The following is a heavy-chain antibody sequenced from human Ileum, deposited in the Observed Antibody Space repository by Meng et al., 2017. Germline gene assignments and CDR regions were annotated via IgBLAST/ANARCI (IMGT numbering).Heavy chain of an antibody. CDR1: GPSIGSSAW. Sequence: QVRLRGRLPGPVAPSGPRSLTCAVLGPSIGSSAWCSWIRQPPGKELEWIAEMTLGGRPNYDPSLKCRVPMSVDKSNDHLSLQLTSVTAADTAVYYCAHIFDSWGQGTLVTVSS. V-gene: IGHV4-4*02. CDR3: AHIFDS. J-gene: IGHJ4*02. CDR2: MTLGGRP.